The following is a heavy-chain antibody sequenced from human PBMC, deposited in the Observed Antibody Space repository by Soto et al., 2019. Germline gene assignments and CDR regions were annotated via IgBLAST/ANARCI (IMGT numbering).Heavy chain of an antibody. Sequence: SETLSLTCTVSGGSISSSSYYWGWIRQPPGKGLEWIGSIYYSGSTYYNPSLKSRVTISVDTSKNQFSLKLRSVTAADTAVYYCARLRGYVHYWGQGTLVTVSS. J-gene: IGHJ4*02. CDR1: GGSISSSSYY. CDR2: IYYSGST. V-gene: IGHV4-39*01. CDR3: ARLRGYVHY. D-gene: IGHD5-12*01.